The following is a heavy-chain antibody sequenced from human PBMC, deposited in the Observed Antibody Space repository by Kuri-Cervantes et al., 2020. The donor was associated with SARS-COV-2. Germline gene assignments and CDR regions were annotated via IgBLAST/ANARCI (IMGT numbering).Heavy chain of an antibody. D-gene: IGHD3-9*01. CDR2: INAGNGNT. V-gene: IGHV1-3*01. CDR3: ARRKDYYDILTGYYRNYYFDY. Sequence: ASVKVSCKASGYTFTSYAMHWVRRAPGQRLEWMGWINAGNGNTKYSQKFQGRVTITRDTSASTAYMELSSLRSEDTAVYYCARRKDYYDILTGYYRNYYFDYWGQGTLVTVSS. J-gene: IGHJ4*02. CDR1: GYTFTSYA.